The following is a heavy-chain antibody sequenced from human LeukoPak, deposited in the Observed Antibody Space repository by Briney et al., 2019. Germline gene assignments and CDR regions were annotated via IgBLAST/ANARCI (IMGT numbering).Heavy chain of an antibody. CDR3: ARGGLLRWSLRVTDGMDV. D-gene: IGHD4-23*01. Sequence: PSQTLSLTCAVSGGSISSGGYSWSWIRQPPGKGLEWIGYIYHSGSTYYNPSLKSRVTTSVDRSKNQFSLKLSSVTAADTAVYYCARGGLLRWSLRVTDGMDVWGQGTTVTVSS. CDR1: GGSISSGGYS. V-gene: IGHV4-30-2*01. CDR2: IYHSGST. J-gene: IGHJ6*02.